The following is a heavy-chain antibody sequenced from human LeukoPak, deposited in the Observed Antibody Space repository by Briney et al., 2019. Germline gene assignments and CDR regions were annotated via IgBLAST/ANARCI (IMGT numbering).Heavy chain of an antibody. D-gene: IGHD3-9*01. Sequence: QTGGSLRLSCAASGFTFSSYGMSRVRQAPGEGLEWVSAISGSGGSTYYADSVKGRFTISRDNYKNTLYLQMNSLRAEDTAVYYCAKVTYYDILTAPSGFDYWGQGTLVTVSS. CDR2: ISGSGGST. CDR1: GFTFSSYG. CDR3: AKVTYYDILTAPSGFDY. V-gene: IGHV3-23*01. J-gene: IGHJ4*02.